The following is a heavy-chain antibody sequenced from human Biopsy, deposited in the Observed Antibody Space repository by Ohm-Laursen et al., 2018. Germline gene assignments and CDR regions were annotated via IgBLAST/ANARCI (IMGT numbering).Heavy chain of an antibody. Sequence: TLSLTCTVSGGSVSSNVAYWAWIRQPPGKGLESIGSIFYSGITYYNPSLQSLVTMSVDTSKNQFSLNLTSATAADTAVYYCARHPTGFWFDPWGQGTLVIVSS. CDR2: IFYSGIT. CDR1: GGSVSSNVAY. CDR3: ARHPTGFWFDP. V-gene: IGHV4-39*01. J-gene: IGHJ5*02.